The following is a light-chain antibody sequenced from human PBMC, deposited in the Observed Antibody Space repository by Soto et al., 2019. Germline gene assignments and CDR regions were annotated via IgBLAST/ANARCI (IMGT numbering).Light chain of an antibody. V-gene: IGKV3-15*01. CDR2: GAS. J-gene: IGKJ1*01. CDR1: QSISSN. Sequence: EIVMTQSPVTLSVSPGERATLSCRASQSISSNLAWYQHKPGQAPRLLIFGASTRATDVPARFSGSGSGTEFPLTISSLQSEDFAVYYCLQHNNWPRTFGQGTKVEVK. CDR3: LQHNNWPRT.